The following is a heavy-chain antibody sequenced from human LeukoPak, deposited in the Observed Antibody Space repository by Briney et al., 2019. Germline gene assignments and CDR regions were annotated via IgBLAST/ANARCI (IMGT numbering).Heavy chain of an antibody. J-gene: IGHJ5*02. CDR3: VKATPGDSSGYYYPFRS. V-gene: IGHV3-64D*09. CDR1: GFTFSSYA. D-gene: IGHD3-22*01. Sequence: GGSLRLSCSASGFTFSSYAMHWVRQAPGKGLEYVSAISSNGGSTYYADSVKGRFTISRDNSKNTLYLQMSGLRAEDTAVHYCVKATPGDSSGYYYPFRSWGQGTLVTVSS. CDR2: ISSNGGST.